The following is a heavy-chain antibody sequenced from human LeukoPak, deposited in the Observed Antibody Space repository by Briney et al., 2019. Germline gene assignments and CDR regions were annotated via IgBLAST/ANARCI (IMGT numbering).Heavy chain of an antibody. CDR3: AKVAGYSSSWYNWFDP. CDR2: ISGSGGST. J-gene: IGHJ5*02. D-gene: IGHD6-13*01. V-gene: IGHV3-23*01. CDR1: GFTFSSYA. Sequence: PGGSLRLSCAASGFTFSSYAMSWVRQAPGKGLEWVSAISGSGGSTYYADSVKGRFTISRDNSKNTLYLQMNSLRAEDTAVYYCAKVAGYSSSWYNWFDPWGQGTLVTVSS.